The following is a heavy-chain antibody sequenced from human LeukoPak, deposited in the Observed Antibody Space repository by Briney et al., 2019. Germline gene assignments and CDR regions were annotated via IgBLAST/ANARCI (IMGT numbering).Heavy chain of an antibody. CDR1: GFTVSSNY. Sequence: PGGSLRLSCAASGFTVSSNYMSWVRQAPGKGLEWVSSISSSSSYIYYADSVKGRFTISRDNAKNSLYLQMNSLRAEDTAVYYCAREMGTADIVVVPAAIALDPWGQGTLVTVSS. V-gene: IGHV3-21*01. J-gene: IGHJ5*02. CDR3: AREMGTADIVVVPAAIALDP. D-gene: IGHD2-2*01. CDR2: ISSSSSYI.